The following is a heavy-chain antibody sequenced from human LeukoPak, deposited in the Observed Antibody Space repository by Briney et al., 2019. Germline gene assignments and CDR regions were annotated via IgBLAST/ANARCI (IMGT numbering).Heavy chain of an antibody. CDR1: GFTFSSYG. CDR3: AKDSAIFGVVYGGTFDY. D-gene: IGHD3-3*01. V-gene: IGHV3-30*18. Sequence: GGSLRLSCAASGFTFSSYGMHWVRQAPGKGLEWVAVISYDGSNKYYADSVKGRFTISRDNSKNTLYLQINSLRAEDTAVYYCAKDSAIFGVVYGGTFDYWGQGTLVTVSS. J-gene: IGHJ4*02. CDR2: ISYDGSNK.